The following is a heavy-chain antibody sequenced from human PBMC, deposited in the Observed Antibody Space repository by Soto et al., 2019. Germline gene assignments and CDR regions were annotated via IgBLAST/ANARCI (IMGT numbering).Heavy chain of an antibody. V-gene: IGHV1-58*01. Sequence: AASVKVSCKASGFTFTNSAVQWVRQTRGQRLEWIGWIVVGSGNTNYAQRFQRRVNLTKDTSATTVYMELTSLTSEDTAAYYCARGRLAAAGRLSTFDYWGQGSLVTVSS. D-gene: IGHD6-13*01. J-gene: IGHJ4*02. CDR2: IVVGSGNT. CDR1: GFTFTNSA. CDR3: ARGRLAAAGRLSTFDY.